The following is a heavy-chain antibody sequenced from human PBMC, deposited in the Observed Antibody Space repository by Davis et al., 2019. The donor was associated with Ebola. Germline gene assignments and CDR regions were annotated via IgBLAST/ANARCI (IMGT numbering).Heavy chain of an antibody. CDR2: ISYDGSNK. CDR1: GFTFSSYA. CDR3: ARLGRLTGAYNPFDY. Sequence: GESLKISCAASGFTFSSYAMHWVRQAPGKGLEWVAVISYDGSNKYYADSVKGRFTISRDNAKNSLHLQMDSLRVEDTAVYYCARLGRLTGAYNPFDYWGQGTLVTVSS. V-gene: IGHV3-30-3*01. J-gene: IGHJ4*02. D-gene: IGHD1-1*01.